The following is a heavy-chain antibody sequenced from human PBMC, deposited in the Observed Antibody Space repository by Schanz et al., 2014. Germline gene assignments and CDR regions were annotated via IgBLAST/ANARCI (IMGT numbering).Heavy chain of an antibody. CDR3: ASSGAGYSSSWDFDY. Sequence: QVQLVQSGAEVKKPGASVKVSCKASGYTFVSYSMHWVRQAPGQGLEWMGIINPSGGGTSYALRFQDRVTVTRDTSRSTVYMELSSLRSDDTAVYYCASSGAGYSSSWDFDYWGQGTLVTVSS. V-gene: IGHV1-46*01. CDR2: INPSGGGT. CDR1: GYTFVSYS. J-gene: IGHJ4*02. D-gene: IGHD6-13*01.